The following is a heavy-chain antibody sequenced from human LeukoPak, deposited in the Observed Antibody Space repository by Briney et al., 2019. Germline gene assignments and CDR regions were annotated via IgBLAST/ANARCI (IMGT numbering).Heavy chain of an antibody. CDR2: IKSKTDGGTT. J-gene: IGHJ1*01. Sequence: GGSLRLSCAASGFTFSNAWMSWVRQAPGKGLEWVGRIKSKTDGGTTDYAAPVKGRFTISRDDSKNTLYLQMNSLKTEDTAVYYCTTDPDGGGDCYEYFQHWGQGTLVTVSS. CDR3: TTDPDGGGDCYEYFQH. D-gene: IGHD2-21*01. CDR1: GFTFSNAW. V-gene: IGHV3-15*01.